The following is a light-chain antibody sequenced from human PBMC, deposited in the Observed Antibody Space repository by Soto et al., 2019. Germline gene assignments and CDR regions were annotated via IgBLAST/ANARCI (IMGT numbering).Light chain of an antibody. J-gene: IGLJ2*01. Sequence: QPVLAQSPSASASLGASVKLTCTLSSGHSNYAIAWHQQQSEKGPRYLMKLNSDGSHSKGDGIPDRFSGSSSGAERYLTISSLQSEDEADYYCQTWGSGIAVFGGGTQLTVL. CDR1: SGHSNYA. CDR2: LNSDGSH. CDR3: QTWGSGIAV. V-gene: IGLV4-69*01.